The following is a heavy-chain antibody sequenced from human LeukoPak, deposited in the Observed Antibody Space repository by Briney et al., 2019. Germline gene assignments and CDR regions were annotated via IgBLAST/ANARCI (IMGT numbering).Heavy chain of an antibody. Sequence: QPGRSLRLSCAASGFTFSNYGIHWVRLAPGKGLEWVAVIWYDGSNKYYSDSVKGRFTVSRDNSKNTVYLQMNSLRAEDTALYYCAREERFGGYDPSYYFDYWGQGTLVTVSS. J-gene: IGHJ4*02. CDR2: IWYDGSNK. CDR3: AREERFGGYDPSYYFDY. D-gene: IGHD5-12*01. CDR1: GFTFSNYG. V-gene: IGHV3-33*01.